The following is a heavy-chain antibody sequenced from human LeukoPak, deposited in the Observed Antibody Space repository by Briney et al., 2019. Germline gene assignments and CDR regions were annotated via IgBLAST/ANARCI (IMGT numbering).Heavy chain of an antibody. CDR2: INSADNVE. J-gene: IGHJ5*02. D-gene: IGHD3-10*01. CDR3: ARGGVIWFGERNWFDP. V-gene: IGHV3-11*04. CDR1: GFTVSSNY. Sequence: GGSLRLSCAASGFTVSSNYMSWVRQAPGKGPEWVAHINSADNVEYYTDSVRGRFTMSRDNAKDLLYLQMNSLRDEDTAVYYCARGGVIWFGERNWFDPWGQGTLVTVSS.